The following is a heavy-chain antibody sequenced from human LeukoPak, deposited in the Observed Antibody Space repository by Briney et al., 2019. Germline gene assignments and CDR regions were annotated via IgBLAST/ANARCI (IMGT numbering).Heavy chain of an antibody. Sequence: QPGGSLRLSCAASGFTFSSYAMSWVRQAPGKGLEWVSGISTSGGSTSYADSVKGRFTISRDNSKNTLYLQMNSLRAEDTAVYYCAKDPLSSSWYGNPFDYWGQGTLVTVSS. V-gene: IGHV3-23*01. D-gene: IGHD6-13*01. CDR3: AKDPLSSSWYGNPFDY. J-gene: IGHJ4*02. CDR1: GFTFSSYA. CDR2: ISTSGGST.